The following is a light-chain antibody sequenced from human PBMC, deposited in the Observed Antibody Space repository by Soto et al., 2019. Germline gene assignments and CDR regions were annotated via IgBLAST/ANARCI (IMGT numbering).Light chain of an antibody. CDR3: QQSSNWPPEIT. V-gene: IGKV3-11*01. CDR2: DAS. Sequence: EIVLTQSPSSLSLSPGERATVSCRASQSVPRHLAWYQQRPGLPPRLLIYDASSRATGVPDRFSGSGSGTDFILTISSLEPEDFAVYYCQQSSNWPPEITFGQGTRLEIK. J-gene: IGKJ5*01. CDR1: QSVPRH.